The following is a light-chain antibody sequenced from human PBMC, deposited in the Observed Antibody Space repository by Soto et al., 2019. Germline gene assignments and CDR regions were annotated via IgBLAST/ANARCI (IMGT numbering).Light chain of an antibody. CDR1: QSISRW. Sequence: DIPMTQSPSTLSASVGDRVTITCRASQSISRWLAWYQQKPGKAPNLLIYDASTLHSGVPSRFSGSGSGTEFTLTITNLQPDDFATYFCQQCNTPWTFGQGTNVEIK. CDR2: DAS. J-gene: IGKJ1*01. V-gene: IGKV1-5*01. CDR3: QQCNTPWT.